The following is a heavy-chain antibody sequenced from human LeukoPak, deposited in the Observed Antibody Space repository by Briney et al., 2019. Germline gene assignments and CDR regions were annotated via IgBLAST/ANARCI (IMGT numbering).Heavy chain of an antibody. D-gene: IGHD2-2*01. Sequence: ASVKVSCKASGYTFTGYYMHWVRQAPGQGLEWMGRINPNSGGTNYAQKFQGRVTMTRNTSISTAYMELSSLRSEDTAVYYCAREIGCSSTSCYGGYYYYMDVWGKGTTVTVSS. V-gene: IGHV1-2*06. CDR3: AREIGCSSTSCYGGYYYYMDV. J-gene: IGHJ6*03. CDR1: GYTFTGYY. CDR2: INPNSGGT.